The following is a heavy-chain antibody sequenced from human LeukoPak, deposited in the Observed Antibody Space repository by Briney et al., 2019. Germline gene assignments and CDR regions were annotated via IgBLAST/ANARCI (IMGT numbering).Heavy chain of an antibody. CDR2: IKQDGSEQ. Sequence: GGSLRLSCAASGFTFRTYWMSWVRQAPGKGLEWVANIKQDGSEQYYMDSVKGRFTISRDNAKNSLYLQMNSLRAEDTAVYYCARDDIVVVGSNYYHYGMDVWGQGTTVTVSS. V-gene: IGHV3-7*01. J-gene: IGHJ6*02. CDR3: ARDDIVVVGSNYYHYGMDV. CDR1: GFTFRTYW. D-gene: IGHD2-2*01.